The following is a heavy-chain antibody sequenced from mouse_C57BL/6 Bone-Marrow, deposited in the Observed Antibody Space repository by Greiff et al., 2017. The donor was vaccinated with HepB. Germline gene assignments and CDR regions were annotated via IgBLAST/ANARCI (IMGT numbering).Heavy chain of an antibody. CDR2: INPNNGGT. CDR3: ASPQSLRDYAMDY. CDR1: GYTFTDYY. J-gene: IGHJ4*01. V-gene: IGHV1-26*01. Sequence: VQLQQSGPELVKPGASVKISCKASGYTFTDYYMNWVKQSHGKSLEWIGDINPNNGGTSYNQKFKGKATLTVDKSSSTAYMELRSLTSEDSAVYYCASPQSLRDYAMDYWGQGTSVTVSS. D-gene: IGHD1-1*01.